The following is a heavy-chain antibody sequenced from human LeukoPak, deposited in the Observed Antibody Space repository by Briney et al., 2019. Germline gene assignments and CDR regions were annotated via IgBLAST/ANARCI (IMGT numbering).Heavy chain of an antibody. J-gene: IGHJ4*02. Sequence: SVKVSCKASGGTFISYAISWVRQAPGQGLEWMGGIIPIFGTANYAQKFQDRVTLTTDTSTSTAYMELRSLRSDDTAVYYCAREYYYDASTYYPLDHWGQGTLVTVSS. V-gene: IGHV1-69*05. CDR1: GGTFISYA. D-gene: IGHD3-22*01. CDR2: IIPIFGTA. CDR3: AREYYYDASTYYPLDH.